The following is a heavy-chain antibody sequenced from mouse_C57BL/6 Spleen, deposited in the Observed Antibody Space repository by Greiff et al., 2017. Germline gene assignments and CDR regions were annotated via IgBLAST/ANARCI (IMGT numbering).Heavy chain of an antibody. CDR2: ISSGGDYI. Sequence: EVKLMESGEGLVKPGGSLKLSCAASGFTFSSYAMSWVRQTPEKRLEWVAYISSGGDYIYYADTVKGRFTISRDNARNTLYLQMSSLKSEDTAMYYCTRDQDYGYAMDYWGQGTSVTVSS. J-gene: IGHJ4*01. CDR3: TRDQDYGYAMDY. V-gene: IGHV5-9-1*02. CDR1: GFTFSSYA. D-gene: IGHD1-1*01.